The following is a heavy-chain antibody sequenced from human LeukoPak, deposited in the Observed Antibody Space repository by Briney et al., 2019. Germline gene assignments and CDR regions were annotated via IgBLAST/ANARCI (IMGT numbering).Heavy chain of an antibody. J-gene: IGHJ4*02. V-gene: IGHV2-5*01. CDR1: GFSLSTNAVV. Sequence: SAPTLVKPTQTLTLTCTFSGFSLSTNAVVVGWVRQPPGKALEWLAFIYGNDDKCYNPSLESRLTITKDTSKTQVALTVTDMDYVDTATYYCVHRTTVTSVDHWGQGTLVTVSS. CDR2: IYGNDDK. D-gene: IGHD4-17*01. CDR3: VHRTTVTSVDH.